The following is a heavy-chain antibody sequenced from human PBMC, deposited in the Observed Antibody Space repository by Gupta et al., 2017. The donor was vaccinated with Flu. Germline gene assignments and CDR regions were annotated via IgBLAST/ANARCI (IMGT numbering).Heavy chain of an antibody. CDR3: ARGGRGPDNWHPIDY. Sequence: TVYAPKVQGRLTVTSDTSTATVYLELRSLRPEDTAIYFCARGGRGPDNWHPIDYWGQGALVTVSS. V-gene: IGHV1-46*01. J-gene: IGHJ4*02. CDR2: T. D-gene: IGHD1-1*01.